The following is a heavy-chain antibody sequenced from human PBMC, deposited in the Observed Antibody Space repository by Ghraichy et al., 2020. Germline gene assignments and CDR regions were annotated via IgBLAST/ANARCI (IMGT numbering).Heavy chain of an antibody. D-gene: IGHD1-26*01. CDR1: GFTFSDYG. CDR3: VKGGGIVGTTRPSEY. Sequence: GGSLRLSCAASGFTFSDYGMQWVRQAPGKGLEWVAVISYEGSNKYYADSVKGRFTISRDNSRSTLSLQMNSLRPEDTAVYFCVKGGGIVGTTRPSEYWGKGNLVTVS. V-gene: IGHV3-30*18. J-gene: IGHJ4*02. CDR2: ISYEGSNK.